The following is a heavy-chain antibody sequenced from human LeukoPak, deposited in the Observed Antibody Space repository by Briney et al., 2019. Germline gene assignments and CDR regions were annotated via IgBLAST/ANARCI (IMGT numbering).Heavy chain of an antibody. CDR3: ARDKDYYGSVLGGYYYGMDV. J-gene: IGHJ6*02. CDR2: ISAYNGNT. CDR1: GYTFTSYG. V-gene: IGHV1-18*01. Sequence: ASVKVSCKASGYTFTSYGISWVRQAPGQGLEWMGWISAYNGNTNYAQKLQGRVTMTTDTSTSTAYMELRSLRSDDTAVYYCARDKDYYGSVLGGYYYGMDVWGQGTTVTVSS. D-gene: IGHD3-10*01.